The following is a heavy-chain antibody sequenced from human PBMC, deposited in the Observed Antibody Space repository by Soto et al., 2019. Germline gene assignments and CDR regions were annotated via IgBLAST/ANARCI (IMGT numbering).Heavy chain of an antibody. CDR1: GFPFSSYG. CDR2: ISYDGNNK. V-gene: IGHV3-30*03. Sequence: GGTLRLSCAASGFPFSSYGMHWVRQAPGKGLEWVAVISYDGNNKYYADSVKGRLTISRGNSKNTLYLQMNSLRPEDTAVYYCAIDSTRGTDVWGQGTTVTVSS. D-gene: IGHD2-2*01. CDR3: AIDSTRGTDV. J-gene: IGHJ6*02.